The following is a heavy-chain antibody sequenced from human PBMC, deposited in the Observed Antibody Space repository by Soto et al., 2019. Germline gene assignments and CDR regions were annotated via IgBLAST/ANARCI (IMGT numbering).Heavy chain of an antibody. J-gene: IGHJ5*02. CDR3: STDPSYIAARMFGWCDP. CDR1: GYTFTSYA. Sequence: ASVKVSCKASGYTFTSYAMHWVRQAPGQGLEWMGWINAGNGNTKYSQKFQGRVTITRDTSASTAHMELSSLRSVDSGVYYCSTDPSYIAARMFGWCDPCGQGTLDTDAS. CDR2: INAGNGNT. D-gene: IGHD6-6*01. V-gene: IGHV1-3*01.